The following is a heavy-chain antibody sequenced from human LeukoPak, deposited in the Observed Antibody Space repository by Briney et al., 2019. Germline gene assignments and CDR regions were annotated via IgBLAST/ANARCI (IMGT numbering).Heavy chain of an antibody. V-gene: IGHV4-4*07. Sequence: SETLSLTCTISGVSMTSYYWSWIRQSAGRGLEWIGRISTTGITNYNPSLKSRVTMSVDTSKSQFSLKLSSVTAADTAVYYCARQSIVVIDYWGQGTLVTVSS. D-gene: IGHD3-22*01. CDR3: ARQSIVVIDY. J-gene: IGHJ4*02. CDR2: ISTTGIT. CDR1: GVSMTSYY.